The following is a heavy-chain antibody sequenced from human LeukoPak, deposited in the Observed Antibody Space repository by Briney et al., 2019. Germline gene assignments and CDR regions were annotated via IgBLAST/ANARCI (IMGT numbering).Heavy chain of an antibody. Sequence: PSETLSLTCTVSGDSMTRGGYYWSWVRQHPGKGLEWIGFIYHSGTTFYNPSLEGRAAISVDTSQNQFSLKLTSATAADTAVYYCARAVDYRNYFDYWGQGTLVTVSS. J-gene: IGHJ4*02. V-gene: IGHV4-31*03. CDR1: GDSMTRGGYY. CDR3: ARAVDYRNYFDY. D-gene: IGHD4-11*01. CDR2: IYHSGTT.